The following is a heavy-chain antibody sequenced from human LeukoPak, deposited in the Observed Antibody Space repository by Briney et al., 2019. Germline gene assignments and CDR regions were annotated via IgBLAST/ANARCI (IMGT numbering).Heavy chain of an antibody. CDR3: ARDRGERKNYYYGMDV. CDR1: GFTFSSYS. J-gene: IGHJ6*02. V-gene: IGHV3-53*01. Sequence: GGSLRLSCTASGFTFSSYSMSWVRQAPGKGLEWVSVIYSGGSTYYADSVKGRFTISRDNSKNTLYLQMNSLRAEDTAVYYCARDRGERKNYYYGMDVWGQGTTVTVSS. CDR2: IYSGGST. D-gene: IGHD1-1*01.